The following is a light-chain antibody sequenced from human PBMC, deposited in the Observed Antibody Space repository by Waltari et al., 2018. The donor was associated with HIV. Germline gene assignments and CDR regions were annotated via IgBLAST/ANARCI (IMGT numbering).Light chain of an antibody. Sequence: DIVMTQSPDSLAVSLGERATINCKSSQSVLYSSNNKNYLAWYQQKPGQSPKLLIYWASTRESGVPDRFSGSGSGTDFTLTISSLQAEDVAVYYCHQYYSTLQTFGPGTKLNI. J-gene: IGKJ3*01. CDR3: HQYYSTLQT. CDR2: WAS. CDR1: QSVLYSSNNKNY. V-gene: IGKV4-1*01.